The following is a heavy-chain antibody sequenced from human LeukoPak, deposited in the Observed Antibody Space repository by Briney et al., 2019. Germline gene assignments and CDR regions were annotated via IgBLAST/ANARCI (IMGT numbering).Heavy chain of an antibody. J-gene: IGHJ4*02. D-gene: IGHD3-22*01. V-gene: IGHV3-48*01. CDR1: GFTFSSYS. CDR2: ISSSSSTI. CDR3: ARGDGRYYDSSGYHY. Sequence: GGSLRLSCAASGFTFSSYSMNWVRQAPGKGLEWVSYISSSSSTIYYADSVKGRFTISRDNAKNSLYLQMNSLRAEDTAVYYCARGDGRYYDSSGYHYWGQGTLVTVSS.